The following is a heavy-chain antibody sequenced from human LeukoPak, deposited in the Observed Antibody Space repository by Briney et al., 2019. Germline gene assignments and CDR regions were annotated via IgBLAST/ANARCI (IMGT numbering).Heavy chain of an antibody. CDR3: ARAQQDYGGNRNYFDY. J-gene: IGHJ4*02. D-gene: IGHD4-23*01. V-gene: IGHV4-38-2*02. CDR2: IYHSGST. CDR1: GYSISSGYY. Sequence: SETLSLTCTVSGYSISSGYYWGWIRQPPGKGLEWIGSIYHSGSTYYNPSLKSRVTISVDTSKNQFSLKLSSVTAADTAVYYCARAQQDYGGNRNYFDYWGQGTLVTVSS.